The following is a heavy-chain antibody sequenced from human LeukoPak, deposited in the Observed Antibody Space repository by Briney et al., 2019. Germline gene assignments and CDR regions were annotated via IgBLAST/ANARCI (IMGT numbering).Heavy chain of an antibody. D-gene: IGHD6-19*01. CDR3: ARSTRKYSSGWSLAY. J-gene: IGHJ4*02. V-gene: IGHV3-33*01. Sequence: PGGSLRLSCTASGFTFRSYDMHWVRQAPGKGLEWVAVIWYGGSNKYYADSVKGRFTISRDNSKNTLYLQMNSLRAEDTAVYYCARSTRKYSSGWSLAYWGQGTLVTVSS. CDR1: GFTFRSYD. CDR2: IWYGGSNK.